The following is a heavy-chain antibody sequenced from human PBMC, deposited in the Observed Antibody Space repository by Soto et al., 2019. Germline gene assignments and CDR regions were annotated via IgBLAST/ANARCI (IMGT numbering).Heavy chain of an antibody. CDR2: ISSSSSTI. J-gene: IGHJ5*02. CDR1: GFTFSSYS. V-gene: IGHV3-48*02. Sequence: GGSLRLSCAASGFTFSSYSMNGVRQAPGKGLEWVSYISSSSSTIYYADSVKGRFTISRDNAKNSLYLQMNSLRDEDTAVYYCARDPHSLTIFGVVIPAWGQGTLVTVSS. CDR3: ARDPHSLTIFGVVIPA. D-gene: IGHD3-3*01.